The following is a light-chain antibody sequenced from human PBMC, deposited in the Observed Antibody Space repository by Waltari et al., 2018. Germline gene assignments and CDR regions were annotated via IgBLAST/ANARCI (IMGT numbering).Light chain of an antibody. V-gene: IGLV2-23*02. Sequence: QSALTQPASVSGSPGQSITISCTGSRSHVGTYKFASWYQQHPGKAPKLMIYEINQRPAGISNRFSGSKFGNTAVLTISGLQTEDEADYYCCSYVTGDTWVFGGGTRVAVL. CDR2: EIN. CDR3: CSYVTGDTWV. J-gene: IGLJ3*02. CDR1: RSHVGTYKF.